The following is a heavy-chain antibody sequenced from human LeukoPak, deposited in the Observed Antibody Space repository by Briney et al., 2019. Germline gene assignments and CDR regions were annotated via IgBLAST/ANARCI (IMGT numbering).Heavy chain of an antibody. Sequence: PSETLSLTCTVSGGSISSGSYYWSWIRQPAGKGLEWIGRIYTSGSTNYNPSLKSRVTISVDTSQNRFSLKLSSVTAADTAVYYCARETGYSSSRFDYWGQGTLVTASS. D-gene: IGHD6-13*01. CDR3: ARETGYSSSRFDY. V-gene: IGHV4-61*02. CDR1: GGSISSGSYY. J-gene: IGHJ4*02. CDR2: IYTSGST.